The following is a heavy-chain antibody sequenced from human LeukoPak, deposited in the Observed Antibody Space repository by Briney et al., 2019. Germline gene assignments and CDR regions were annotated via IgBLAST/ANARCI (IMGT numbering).Heavy chain of an antibody. J-gene: IGHJ4*02. CDR2: IYYSGST. CDR1: GGSISSYY. D-gene: IGHD3-3*01. Sequence: PSETLSLTCTVSGGSISSYYWSWIRQPPGKGLEWIGYIYYSGSTNYNPSLKSRVTISVDTSKNQFSLKLSSATAANTAVYYCARVTIFGVVRYFDYWGQGTLVTVSS. CDR3: ARVTIFGVVRYFDY. V-gene: IGHV4-59*01.